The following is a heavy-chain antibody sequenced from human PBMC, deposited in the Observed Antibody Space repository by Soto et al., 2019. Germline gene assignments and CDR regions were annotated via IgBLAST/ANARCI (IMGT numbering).Heavy chain of an antibody. CDR1: GGTFRSYA. J-gene: IGHJ4*02. CDR3: ARVGYDSSGFDY. D-gene: IGHD3-22*01. V-gene: IGHV1-69*06. CDR2: IIPIFGTP. Sequence: RASLKVSSKAPGGTFRSYAISWLRQAPGQGLEWMGGIIPIFGTPNYAQKFQGRVTITADKSTSTAYMELSSLRSEDTAVYYCARVGYDSSGFDYWGQGTLVTVSS.